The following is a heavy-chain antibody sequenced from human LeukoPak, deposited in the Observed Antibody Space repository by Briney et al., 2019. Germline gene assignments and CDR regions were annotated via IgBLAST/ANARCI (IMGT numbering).Heavy chain of an antibody. CDR3: AKEGRSGWSRYFQQ. CDR1: GFTVSSNY. V-gene: IGHV3-23*01. CDR2: IGGNGGSA. Sequence: GGSLRLSCVASGFTVSSNYMSWVRQAPGKGLEWVSSIGGNGGSANYADPVRGRFTISRHNSKNTLYLQMNSLRAEDTALYYCAKEGRSGWSRYFQQWGQGTLVSVSS. D-gene: IGHD6-19*01. J-gene: IGHJ1*01.